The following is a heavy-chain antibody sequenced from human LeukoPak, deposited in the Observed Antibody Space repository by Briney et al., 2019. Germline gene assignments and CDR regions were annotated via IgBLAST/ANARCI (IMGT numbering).Heavy chain of an antibody. V-gene: IGHV3-30*02. Sequence: PGGSLRLSCAASGFTFSSYGMHWVRQAPGKGLEWVAFIRYDGSNKYYADSVKGRFTISRDNSKNTLYLQMNSLRAEDTAVYYCAKAPYSGYDVFDYWGQGTLATVSS. CDR3: AKAPYSGYDVFDY. D-gene: IGHD5-12*01. CDR1: GFTFSSYG. J-gene: IGHJ4*02. CDR2: IRYDGSNK.